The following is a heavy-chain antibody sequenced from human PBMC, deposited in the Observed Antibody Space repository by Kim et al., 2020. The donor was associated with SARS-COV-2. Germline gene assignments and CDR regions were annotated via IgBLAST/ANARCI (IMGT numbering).Heavy chain of an antibody. D-gene: IGHD2-15*01. Sequence: GGSLRLSCAASGFTFNSYWMSWVRQAPGKGLEWVANIKQDGSEKYYVDSVKGRFTISRDNAKNSLYLQMNSLRAEDTAVYYCARDTPPTDIVVVVAGKGVNAFDIWGQGTMVTVSS. J-gene: IGHJ3*02. V-gene: IGHV3-7*05. CDR3: ARDTPPTDIVVVVAGKGVNAFDI. CDR1: GFTFNSYW. CDR2: IKQDGSEK.